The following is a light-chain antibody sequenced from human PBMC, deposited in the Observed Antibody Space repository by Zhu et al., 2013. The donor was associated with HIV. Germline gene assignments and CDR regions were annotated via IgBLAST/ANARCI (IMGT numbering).Light chain of an antibody. Sequence: QSVLTQPPSASGTPGQRVTMSCSGSSSNIGSNTVQWYQQLPGTAPKVLIYSHKQRPSGVSDRFSASKSGNAASLTISGLQPEDEAHYYCSSYTSNSGLYVFGSGTKVTVL. J-gene: IGLJ1*01. CDR3: SSYTSNSGLYV. CDR2: SHK. V-gene: IGLV1-44*01. CDR1: SSNIGSNT.